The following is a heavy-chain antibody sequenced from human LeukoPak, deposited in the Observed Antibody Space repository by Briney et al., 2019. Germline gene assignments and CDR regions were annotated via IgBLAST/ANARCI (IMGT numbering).Heavy chain of an antibody. J-gene: IGHJ6*02. V-gene: IGHV4-4*02. Sequence: SETLSLTCAVSVGSINSGNWWSWVRQSPGKGLEWIGEIYHNGTPNYNPSLKSRVTISADTFKNHFSLEMTSVTAADTAVYYCATAPILRGEGGEHYKYGMDVWGQGTTVTVSS. D-gene: IGHD2-2*02. CDR3: ATAPILRGEGGEHYKYGMDV. CDR2: IYHNGTP. CDR1: VGSINSGNW.